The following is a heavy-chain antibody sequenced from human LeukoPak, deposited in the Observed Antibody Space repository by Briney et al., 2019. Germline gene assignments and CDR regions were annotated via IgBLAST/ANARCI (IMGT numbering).Heavy chain of an antibody. J-gene: IGHJ5*01. CDR3: VRELVGDDDT. CDR1: GFTFSTYW. D-gene: IGHD3-16*01. Sequence: GGSLRLSCAASGFTFSTYWFHWVRQAPGEGPVWVSRTNPDGSSTDHADSVRGRFVISRDNARNTLYLQMNSLSAEDTVLYYSVRELVGDDDTWGPRTLVTSCS. V-gene: IGHV3-74*01. CDR2: TNPDGSST.